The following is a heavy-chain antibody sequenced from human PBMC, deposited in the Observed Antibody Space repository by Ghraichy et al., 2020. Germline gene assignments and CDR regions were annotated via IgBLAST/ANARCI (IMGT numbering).Heavy chain of an antibody. CDR3: ARRDTDISRFDY. J-gene: IGHJ4*02. D-gene: IGHD5-18*01. V-gene: IGHV4-39*01. Sequence: SETLSLTCTVSGGSISGSTFYWVWIRQPPGRGLEWIGNINYRGSTNYNPSLKSRVTISVDTPKNQFSLRLTSVTAADTAVYYCARRDTDISRFDYWGQGTLVPVSS. CDR1: GGSISGSTFY. CDR2: INYRGST.